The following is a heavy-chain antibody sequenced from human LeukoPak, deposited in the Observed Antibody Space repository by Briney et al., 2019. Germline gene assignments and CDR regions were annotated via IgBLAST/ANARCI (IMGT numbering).Heavy chain of an antibody. Sequence: GGSLRLSCAASGNYWMHWVRQAPGRGLVWVSHINSDGSWTSYADSVKGRFTVSKDNAKNTVYLQMNNLRAEDTAVYYCVSFYEAYWGRGTLVTVSS. V-gene: IGHV3-74*01. CDR1: GNYW. J-gene: IGHJ4*02. D-gene: IGHD2/OR15-2a*01. CDR2: INSDGSWT. CDR3: VSFYEAY.